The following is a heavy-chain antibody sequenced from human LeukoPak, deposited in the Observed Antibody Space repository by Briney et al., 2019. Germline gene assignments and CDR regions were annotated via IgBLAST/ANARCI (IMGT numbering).Heavy chain of an antibody. D-gene: IGHD3-22*01. J-gene: IGHJ4*02. CDR3: AKDSGPYTSGHYGH. V-gene: IGHV3-23*01. Sequence: GGSLRLSCAASGFTFSSYAMSWVRQAPGKRLEWVSAVSGGGGTTHYADSVKGRFTISRDNSKNTLFLQMNSLRAEDTAVYYCAKDSGPYTSGHYGHWGQGTLVTVSS. CDR1: GFTFSSYA. CDR2: VSGGGGTT.